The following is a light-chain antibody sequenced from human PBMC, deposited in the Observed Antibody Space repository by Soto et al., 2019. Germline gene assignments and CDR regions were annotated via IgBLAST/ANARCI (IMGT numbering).Light chain of an antibody. V-gene: IGLV1-40*01. CDR3: QSYDSSLSVV. Sequence: QSVLTQPPSVSGAPGQRVTISCTASSSNIGAGYDVHWYQQLPGTAPKLLIYGNSNRPSGVPDRFSGSKSGTSASLAITKLQAEDEADYYCQSYDSSLSVVFGGGTKLTVL. CDR1: SSNIGAGYD. J-gene: IGLJ2*01. CDR2: GNS.